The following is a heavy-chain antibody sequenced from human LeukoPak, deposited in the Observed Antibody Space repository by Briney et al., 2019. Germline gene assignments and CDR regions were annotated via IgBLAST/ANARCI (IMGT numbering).Heavy chain of an antibody. V-gene: IGHV3-53*01. CDR2: IYSDGST. CDR1: GFTVSSDY. CDR3: AKVQIEYYYDSSGYFDH. D-gene: IGHD3-22*01. Sequence: GGSLRLPCVASGFTVSSDYVSWVRQAPGKGLEWVSVIYSDGSTYYTDSVKGRFTISRDKSKNTVSLQMNSLRAEDTAVYYCAKVQIEYYYDSSGYFDHWGQGTLVTVSS. J-gene: IGHJ4*02.